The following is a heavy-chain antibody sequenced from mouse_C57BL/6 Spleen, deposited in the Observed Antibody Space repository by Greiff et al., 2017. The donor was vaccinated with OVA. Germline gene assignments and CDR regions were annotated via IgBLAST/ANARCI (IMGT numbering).Heavy chain of an antibody. CDR1: GYSITSDY. D-gene: IGHD1-1*01. V-gene: IGHV3-8*01. CDR3: ARKGVYGSSHWYFDV. J-gene: IGHJ1*03. Sequence: EVQGVESGPGLAKPSQTLSLTCSVTGYSITSDYWNWIRKFPGNKLEYMGYISYSGSTYYNPSLKSRISITRDTSKNQYYLQLNSVTTEDTATYYCARKGVYGSSHWYFDVWGTGTTGTVSS. CDR2: ISYSGST.